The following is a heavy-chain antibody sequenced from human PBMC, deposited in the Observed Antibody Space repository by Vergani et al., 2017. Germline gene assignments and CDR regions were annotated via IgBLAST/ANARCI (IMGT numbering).Heavy chain of an antibody. Sequence: EVQLVQSGAEVKKPGESLKISCKGSGYSFTSYWIGWVRQMPGKGLEWMGIIYPGDSDTRYSPSFQGQVTISADKSISTAYLQWSSLKASDTAMSYCARSDSSSAVDEYFQHWGQGTLVTVSS. CDR1: GYSFTSYW. D-gene: IGHD6-6*01. V-gene: IGHV5-51*01. J-gene: IGHJ1*01. CDR2: IYPGDSDT. CDR3: ARSDSSSAVDEYFQH.